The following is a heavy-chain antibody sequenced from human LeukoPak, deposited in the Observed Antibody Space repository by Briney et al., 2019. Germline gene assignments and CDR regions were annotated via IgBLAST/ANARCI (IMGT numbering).Heavy chain of an antibody. Sequence: PGGSLRLSCAASGFNFNNYWMSWLRQAPGKGLEWVANIKDDGSEEYYVDSMKGRFTISRDNSKNTSYLQMNSLRAEDTAIYYCARDRCSGGNCYFDYWGQGTLVTVSS. V-gene: IGHV3-7*01. CDR3: ARDRCSGGNCYFDY. J-gene: IGHJ4*02. CDR1: GFNFNNYW. D-gene: IGHD2-15*01. CDR2: IKDDGSEE.